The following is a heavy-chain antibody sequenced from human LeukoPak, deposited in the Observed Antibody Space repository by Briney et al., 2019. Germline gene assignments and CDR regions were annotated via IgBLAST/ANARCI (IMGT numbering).Heavy chain of an antibody. CDR1: GFTFSRYW. D-gene: IGHD3-10*01. Sequence: QPGGSLRLSCAASGFTFSRYWMHWVRQAPGKGREWVSRILSGGRSPRFAQSVKGRFAISRDNAKNTLYLLTNSLRAEDTAVYYCARGLDGSGSYYDSPLDSWGQGPLVTVSS. CDR2: ILSGGRSP. V-gene: IGHV3-74*01. J-gene: IGHJ4*02. CDR3: ARGLDGSGSYYDSPLDS.